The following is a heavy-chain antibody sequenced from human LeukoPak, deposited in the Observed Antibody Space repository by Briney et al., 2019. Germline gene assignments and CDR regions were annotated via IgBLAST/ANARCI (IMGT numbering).Heavy chain of an antibody. J-gene: IGHJ6*03. D-gene: IGHD6-19*01. Sequence: SGGSLRLSCAAPGFTFDDYGMSWVRQAPGKGLEWVSGINWNGGSTGYADSVKGRFTISRDNAKNSLYLQMNSLRAEDTALYYCARSAGIYYYYMDVWGKGTTVTVSS. CDR2: INWNGGST. CDR1: GFTFDDYG. CDR3: ARSAGIYYYYMDV. V-gene: IGHV3-20*04.